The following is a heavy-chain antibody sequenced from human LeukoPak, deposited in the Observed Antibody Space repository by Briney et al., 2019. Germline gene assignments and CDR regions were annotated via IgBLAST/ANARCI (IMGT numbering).Heavy chain of an antibody. V-gene: IGHV4-30-4*01. Sequence: PSETLSLTCTVSGASISSGGYYWNWISQPPGKGLEWIGYIYYSRSTSYSPSLKSRLTISVDTSKNQFSLKLSSVTAADTAVYYCARDGYSSGYFDYWGQGTLVTVSS. D-gene: IGHD5-18*01. CDR1: GASISSGGYY. J-gene: IGHJ4*02. CDR2: IYYSRST. CDR3: ARDGYSSGYFDY.